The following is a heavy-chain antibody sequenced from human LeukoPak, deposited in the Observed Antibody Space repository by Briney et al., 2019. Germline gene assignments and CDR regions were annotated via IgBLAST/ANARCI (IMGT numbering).Heavy chain of an antibody. CDR3: ARGLAAAGYYFDY. J-gene: IGHJ4*02. Sequence: PGGSLRLSCAASGFTFRRYGMTWVRQAPGKGLEWVSAISGSGGSTFYGDGVKGRFTVSRDNSKNTLYLQMNSLRAEDTAVYYCARGLAAAGYYFDYWGQGTLVTVSS. D-gene: IGHD6-13*01. CDR2: ISGSGGST. CDR1: GFTFRRYG. V-gene: IGHV3-23*01.